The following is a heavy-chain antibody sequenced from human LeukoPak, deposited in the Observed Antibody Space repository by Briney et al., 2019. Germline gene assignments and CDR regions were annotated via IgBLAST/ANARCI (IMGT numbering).Heavy chain of an antibody. Sequence: ASVKVSCKASGYTFTSYYMHWVRQAPGQGLEWMGIINPSGGSPSYAQKFQGRVTMTRDMSTSTVYMELSSLRSEDTAVYYCARGYDSSGYYSPFDYWGQGTLVTVSS. CDR1: GYTFTSYY. J-gene: IGHJ4*02. CDR3: ARGYDSSGYYSPFDY. V-gene: IGHV1-46*01. D-gene: IGHD3-22*01. CDR2: INPSGGSP.